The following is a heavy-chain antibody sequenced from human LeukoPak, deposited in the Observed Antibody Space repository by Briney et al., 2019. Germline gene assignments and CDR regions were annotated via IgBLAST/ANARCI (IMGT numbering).Heavy chain of an antibody. CDR2: IYTSGST. CDR1: GGSISSYY. D-gene: IGHD2-2*01. J-gene: IGHJ4*02. Sequence: SESLSLTCTVSGGSISSYYWRWIRQPAGKGLEWIGRIYTSGSTNYYPPLKRRLTMSVDTSNNQFALKLTSMTADDTAVYYCAREVNSSTWRPLDFWGQGTLVTVSS. V-gene: IGHV4-4*07. CDR3: AREVNSSTWRPLDF.